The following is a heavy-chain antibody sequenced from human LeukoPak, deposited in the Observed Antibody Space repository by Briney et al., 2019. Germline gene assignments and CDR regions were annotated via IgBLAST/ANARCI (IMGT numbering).Heavy chain of an antibody. CDR2: ITSNSRYI. Sequence: PGGSLRLSCAASRFTFSFYTMNWVRQAPGKGLEWVSSITSNSRYIYQADSVKGRFTISRDNANNTLYLQMNSLRAEDTAVYYCARDRDLAGNHYMDVWGKGTTVTVSS. CDR1: RFTFSFYT. CDR3: ARDRDLAGNHYMDV. V-gene: IGHV3-21*01. J-gene: IGHJ6*03. D-gene: IGHD2-21*01.